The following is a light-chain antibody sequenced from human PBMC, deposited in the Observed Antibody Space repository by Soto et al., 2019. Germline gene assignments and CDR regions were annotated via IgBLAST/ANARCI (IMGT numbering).Light chain of an antibody. V-gene: IGLV2-8*01. J-gene: IGLJ2*01. CDR2: EVT. CDR1: SSDVGVHNF. Sequence: QSALTQPPSASGSLGQSVTISCTGTSSDVGVHNFVSWYQQSPGKAPKLLIYEVTKRPAGVPDRFSGSTSGNTASLTVSGLQAEDEADYYWCTDTGRDVYILGGGTKLTVL. CDR3: CTDTGRDVYI.